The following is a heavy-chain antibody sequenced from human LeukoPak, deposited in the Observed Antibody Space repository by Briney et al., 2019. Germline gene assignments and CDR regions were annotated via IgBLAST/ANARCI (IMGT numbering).Heavy chain of an antibody. Sequence: SETLSLTCAVSGYSISSGYYWGWIRQPPGKGLEWIGSIYHSGSTYYNPSLKSRVTISVDTSKNQFSLKLSSVTAADTAVYYCARDLIDYGDYGRDYYYYYGMDVWGNGTTVTVSS. CDR1: GYSISSGYY. CDR3: ARDLIDYGDYGRDYYYYYGMDV. D-gene: IGHD4-17*01. J-gene: IGHJ6*04. CDR2: IYHSGST. V-gene: IGHV4-38-2*02.